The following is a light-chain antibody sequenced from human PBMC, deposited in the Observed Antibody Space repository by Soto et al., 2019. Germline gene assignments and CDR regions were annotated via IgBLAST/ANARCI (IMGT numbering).Light chain of an antibody. J-gene: IGKJ4*01. V-gene: IGKV3-11*01. Sequence: ENVLTQSPATLSLSPGERATLSCRASQSVTTYLSWYQQTPGQPPRLLIYDTSTRATGIPARFSGSGSGTDFTLTISSLEPEDFAVYYCLQRSSWPLTFCGGTKVEIK. CDR3: LQRSSWPLT. CDR1: QSVTTY. CDR2: DTS.